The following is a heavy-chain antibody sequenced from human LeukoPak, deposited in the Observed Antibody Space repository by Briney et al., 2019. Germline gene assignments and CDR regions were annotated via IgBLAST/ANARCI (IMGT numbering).Heavy chain of an antibody. J-gene: IGHJ6*03. Sequence: GGSLRLSCAASGFTFTDYSMSWIRQTPGKGLEWVASLGSSGANKYYADSVKGRFSISRDNSKNTLYLQMSSLRAEDTAVYYCARDSPSRDSSDYMDVWGKGTTVTVSS. CDR2: LGSSGANK. V-gene: IGHV3-23*01. D-gene: IGHD6-6*01. CDR1: GFTFTDYS. CDR3: ARDSPSRDSSDYMDV.